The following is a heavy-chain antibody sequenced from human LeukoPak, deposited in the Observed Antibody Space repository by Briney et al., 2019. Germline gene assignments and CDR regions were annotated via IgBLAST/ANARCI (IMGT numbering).Heavy chain of an antibody. D-gene: IGHD2-21*01. Sequence: GGSLRLSCTASGFAFDEHGMSWVRQVPGKGLEWVSGINWSGGSTGYADPLRGRFTISRDNAKNSLYLQMNSLRAEDTALYYCARGAVGGGETFDYWGQGTLVTVSS. CDR1: GFAFDEHG. J-gene: IGHJ4*02. CDR2: INWSGGST. CDR3: ARGAVGGGETFDY. V-gene: IGHV3-20*04.